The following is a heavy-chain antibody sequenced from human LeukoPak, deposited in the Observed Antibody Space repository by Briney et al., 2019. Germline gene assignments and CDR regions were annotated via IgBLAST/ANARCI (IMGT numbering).Heavy chain of an antibody. CDR1: GGSISGFH. D-gene: IGHD3-16*01. CDR3: ARLYAGAYTRLDP. V-gene: IGHV4-59*08. Sequence: SETLSLTCTVSGGSISGFHWSWIRQPPGRGLEYIGDVFYSGGTNYNSSLKSRLTISVDTSRNQFSLKLTSVTAADTAVYYCARLYAGAYTRLDPWGQGTLVAVSS. J-gene: IGHJ5*02. CDR2: VFYSGGT.